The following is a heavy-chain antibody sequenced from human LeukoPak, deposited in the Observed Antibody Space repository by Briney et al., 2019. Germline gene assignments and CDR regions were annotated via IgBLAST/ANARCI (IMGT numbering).Heavy chain of an antibody. V-gene: IGHV4-34*01. CDR1: GGSFSDYY. J-gene: IGHJ6*03. Sequence: SETPSLTCAVYGGSFSDYYWTWIRQPPGKGLEWIGEINHSGSTNYNLSLKSRVTISVDTSKNQFSLKLTSVTAADTAVYYCARGDVVVIPAARYYYYYIDVWGKGTTVTVSS. D-gene: IGHD2-2*01. CDR2: INHSGST. CDR3: ARGDVVVIPAARYYYYYIDV.